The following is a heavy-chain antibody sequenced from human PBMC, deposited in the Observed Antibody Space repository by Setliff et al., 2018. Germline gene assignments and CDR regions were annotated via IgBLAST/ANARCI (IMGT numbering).Heavy chain of an antibody. J-gene: IGHJ4*02. Sequence: SETLSLTCTVSGGSSSSHYWSWIRQPPGKGLEWIGSVYYSGTAYYNPSLKSRLYMSVDTSKNQFTLKVISVTAADTAVYYCARLSCSSNSCPFDYWVQGTLVTVSS. V-gene: IGHV4-59*11. CDR2: VYYSGTA. CDR1: GGSSSSHY. CDR3: ARLSCSSNSCPFDY. D-gene: IGHD2-2*01.